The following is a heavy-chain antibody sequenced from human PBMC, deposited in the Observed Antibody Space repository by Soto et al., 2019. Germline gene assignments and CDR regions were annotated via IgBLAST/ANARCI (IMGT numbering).Heavy chain of an antibody. CDR1: GFTFSSYA. CDR2: ISGSGGRT. Sequence: EVQLLESGGGLVHPGGSLRLSCAASGFTFSSYAMNLVRQAPGKGLEWVSAISGSGGRTYYADSVKGRFTISRDNSKNTLNLKMNSLRAEDTAVYYCANEREGSTTVAGTCCYGRDVWGQGTTVTVSS. J-gene: IGHJ6*02. CDR3: ANEREGSTTVAGTCCYGRDV. D-gene: IGHD6-19*01. V-gene: IGHV3-23*01.